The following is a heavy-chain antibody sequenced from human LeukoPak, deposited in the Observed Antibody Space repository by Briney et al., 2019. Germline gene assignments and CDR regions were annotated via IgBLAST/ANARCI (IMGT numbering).Heavy chain of an antibody. V-gene: IGHV3-21*01. J-gene: IGHJ3*02. CDR1: GFTFSGYS. Sequence: GGSLRLSCAGSGFTFSGYSMNWARQAPGKGLEWVSAIGSRSSSIYYADSVKGRFTISRDNANNSQYLQMTRLRGEDTAVYYCARESGNSAGEAFDICGQGTLVTVSS. CDR3: ARESGNSAGEAFDI. CDR2: IGSRSSSI. D-gene: IGHD4-23*01.